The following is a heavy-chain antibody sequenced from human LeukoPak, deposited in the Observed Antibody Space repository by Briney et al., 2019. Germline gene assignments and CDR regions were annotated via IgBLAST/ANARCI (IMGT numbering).Heavy chain of an antibody. V-gene: IGHV1-8*01. CDR3: ARVEKASSSMDDWYFDL. CDR1: GYTFTSYD. Sequence: ASVKVSCKASGYTFTSYDINWVRQATGQGLEWMGWMNPNSGNTGYAQKFQGRVTMTRNTSISTAYMELSSLRSEDTAVYYCARVEKASSSMDDWYFDLWGRGTLVTVSS. J-gene: IGHJ2*01. D-gene: IGHD6-13*01. CDR2: MNPNSGNT.